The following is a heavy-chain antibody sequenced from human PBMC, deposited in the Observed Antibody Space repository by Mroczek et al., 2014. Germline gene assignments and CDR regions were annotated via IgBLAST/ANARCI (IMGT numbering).Heavy chain of an antibody. J-gene: IGHJ3*02. D-gene: IGHD6-13*01. CDR3: AREGPPNSSSWNDAFDI. V-gene: IGHV4-61*02. CDR2: IYTSGST. Sequence: QVQLQESGPGLVKPSQTLSLTCTVSGGSISSGSYYWSWIRQPAGKGLEWIGRIYTSGSTNYNPSLKSRVTMSVDTSKNQFSLKLSSVTAADTAVYYCAREGPPNSSSWNDAFDIWGQGTMVTVSS. CDR1: GGSISSGSYY.